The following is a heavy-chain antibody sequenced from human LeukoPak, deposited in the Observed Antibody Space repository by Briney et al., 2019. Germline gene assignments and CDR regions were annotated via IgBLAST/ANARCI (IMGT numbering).Heavy chain of an antibody. Sequence: APLKVSCKASGYTFTSYGIRWGPQAPGQGLEWMGWISAYNGNTNYTQKLQGRVTMTTDTSTSTAYMELRSLRSDDTAVYYCARAEEWGATTDLDYWGQGTLVTVSS. D-gene: IGHD1-26*01. J-gene: IGHJ4*02. CDR2: ISAYNGNT. V-gene: IGHV1-18*01. CDR3: ARAEEWGATTDLDY. CDR1: GYTFTSYG.